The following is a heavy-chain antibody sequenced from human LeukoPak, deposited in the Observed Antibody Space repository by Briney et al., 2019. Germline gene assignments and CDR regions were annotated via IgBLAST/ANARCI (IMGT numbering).Heavy chain of an antibody. Sequence: SETLSLTCTVSGGSISSYYWSWIRQPPGKGLEWIGYIYYSGSTNYNPSLKSRVTISEDTSKNQFSLKLSSVTAADTAVYYCARLGAAVFNWFDPWGQGTLVTVSS. V-gene: IGHV4-59*08. CDR2: IYYSGST. J-gene: IGHJ5*02. CDR1: GGSISSYY. CDR3: ARLGAAVFNWFDP. D-gene: IGHD6-13*01.